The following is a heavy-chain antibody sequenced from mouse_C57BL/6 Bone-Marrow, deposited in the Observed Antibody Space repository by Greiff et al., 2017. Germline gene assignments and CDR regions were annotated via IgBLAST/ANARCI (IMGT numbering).Heavy chain of an antibody. CDR2: IYPGSGNT. V-gene: IGHV1-76*01. J-gene: IGHJ2*01. CDR3: ARSRYYGSRGYFDY. CDR1: GYTFTDYY. Sequence: VQLQQSGAELVRPGASVKLSCKASGYTFTDYYINWVKQRPGQGLEWIARIYPGSGNTYYNEKFKGKATLTAEKSSSTAYMQLSSLTSEDSAVYFCARSRYYGSRGYFDYWGQGTTLTVSS. D-gene: IGHD1-1*01.